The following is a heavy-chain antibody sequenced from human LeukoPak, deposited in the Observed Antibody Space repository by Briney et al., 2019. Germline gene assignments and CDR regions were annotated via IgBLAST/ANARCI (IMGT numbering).Heavy chain of an antibody. D-gene: IGHD5-12*01. J-gene: IGHJ4*02. CDR1: GLTFNSYG. CDR2: IWYDGSNK. CDR3: VRAYSGFSSRGFDY. Sequence: PGRSLTLSCAASGLTFNSYGFRWVRQAPGKGLEWVADIWYDGSNKYYADSVKGRFTISRDNSKNTVSLQMTSLRAEDTAVYYCVRAYSGFSSRGFDYWGQGTLVSVSS. V-gene: IGHV3-33*01.